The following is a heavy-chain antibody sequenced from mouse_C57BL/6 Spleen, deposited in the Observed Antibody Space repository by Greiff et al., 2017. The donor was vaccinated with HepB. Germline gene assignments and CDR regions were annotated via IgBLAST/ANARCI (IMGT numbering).Heavy chain of an antibody. Sequence: QVQLQQSGAELVRPGASVTLSCKASGYTFTDYEMHWVKQTPVHGLEWIGSIDPETGGTAYNQKFKGKAIMPADKSSSTAYMGLRSLTSEDSAVYYCTKRGYYSQTLFAYWGQGTLVTVSA. CDR1: GYTFTDYE. V-gene: IGHV1-15*01. D-gene: IGHD2-12*01. J-gene: IGHJ3*01. CDR2: IDPETGGT. CDR3: TKRGYYSQTLFAY.